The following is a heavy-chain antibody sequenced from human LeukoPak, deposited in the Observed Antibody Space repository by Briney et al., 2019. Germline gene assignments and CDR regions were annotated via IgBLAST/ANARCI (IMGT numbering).Heavy chain of an antibody. Sequence: SETLSLTCSVSGGSISNSEYYWGWIRQPPGKGLEWIGTMFYNGATKTNPSLSSRVTMSIDTSKNQFSLKLSSVTAADTAVYYCARGPQDGSGAYDIWGQGTMVTVSS. D-gene: IGHD5-24*01. CDR1: GGSISNSEYY. V-gene: IGHV4-39*07. J-gene: IGHJ3*02. CDR3: ARGPQDGSGAYDI. CDR2: MFYNGAT.